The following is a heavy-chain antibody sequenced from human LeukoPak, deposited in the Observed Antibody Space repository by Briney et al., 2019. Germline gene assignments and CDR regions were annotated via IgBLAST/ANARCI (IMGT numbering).Heavy chain of an antibody. D-gene: IGHD1-7*01. V-gene: IGHV4-61*01. J-gene: IGHJ5*02. Sequence: SETLSLTCTVSGGSVSSGSYYWSWIRQPPGKGLEWIGYIYYSGSTNYNPSLKSRVTISVDTSKNQFSLKLSSVTAADTAVYYCARQTRWFDPWGQGTLVTVSS. CDR1: GGSVSSGSYY. CDR2: IYYSGST. CDR3: ARQTRWFDP.